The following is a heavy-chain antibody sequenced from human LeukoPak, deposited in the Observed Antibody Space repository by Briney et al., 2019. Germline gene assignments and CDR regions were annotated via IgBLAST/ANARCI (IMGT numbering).Heavy chain of an antibody. V-gene: IGHV3-7*01. CDR2: IKQDGSEK. CDR1: GFTFSSYW. D-gene: IGHD6-19*01. Sequence: GGSLRLSCAASGFTFSSYWMSWVRQAPGKGLEWVANIKQDGSEKYYVDSVKGRFAISRDNAKNSLYLQMNSLRAEDTAVYYCARVGSPAVAYYGMDVWGQGTTVIVSS. CDR3: ARVGSPAVAYYGMDV. J-gene: IGHJ6*02.